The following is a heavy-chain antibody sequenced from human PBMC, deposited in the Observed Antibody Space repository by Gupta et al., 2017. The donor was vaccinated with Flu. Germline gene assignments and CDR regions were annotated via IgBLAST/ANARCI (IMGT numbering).Heavy chain of an antibody. CDR2: ISGTSRLI. D-gene: IGHD2-2*03. V-gene: IGHV3-11*01. Sequence: SCAASGFKFSDYPMTWIRQAPGKGPEWISYISGTSRLIHYADSVKGRFTISRENAKNSLYLQMNSLTADDTAVYFCVTKPGVLDNYWGQGTLVTVSS. CDR1: GFKFSDYP. CDR3: VTKPGVLDNY. J-gene: IGHJ4*02.